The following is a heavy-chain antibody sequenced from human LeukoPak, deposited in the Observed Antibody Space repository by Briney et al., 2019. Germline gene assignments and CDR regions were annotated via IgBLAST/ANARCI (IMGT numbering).Heavy chain of an antibody. Sequence: GGSLRLSCAASGFTFSSYAMSWVRQAPGKGLEWVSAISGSGGSTYYADSVKGRFTISRDNSKNTLYLQMNSLRAEDTAVYYCAKGSLIVVVPAAIDYWGQGSLVTVSS. V-gene: IGHV3-23*01. CDR3: AKGSLIVVVPAAIDY. J-gene: IGHJ4*02. D-gene: IGHD2-2*02. CDR2: ISGSGGST. CDR1: GFTFSSYA.